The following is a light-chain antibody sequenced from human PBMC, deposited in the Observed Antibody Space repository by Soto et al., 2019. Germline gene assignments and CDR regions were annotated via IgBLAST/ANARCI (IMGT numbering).Light chain of an antibody. Sequence: DIPMTQSPSTLSASVGDRVTITCRASQSISSWLAWYQQKPGKAPKLLIYDASSLESGVPSRFSGSGSGTEFTRTISSLPPDEFATYDCQQYNSYYTFGQGTKLEIK. J-gene: IGKJ2*01. V-gene: IGKV1-5*01. CDR3: QQYNSYYT. CDR2: DAS. CDR1: QSISSW.